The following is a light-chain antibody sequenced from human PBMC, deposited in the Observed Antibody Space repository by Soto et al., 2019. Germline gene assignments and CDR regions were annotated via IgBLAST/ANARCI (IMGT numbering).Light chain of an antibody. Sequence: DIQMTQSPSTLSASVGDRVTITCRASQTISSWVAWYQQKPGRAPKLLIYKASSLETGVPSRFSGSGSGTEFTLTISSLQPDDFAIYYCLQHSNYPLTFGQGTKVDIK. CDR3: LQHSNYPLT. CDR1: QTISSW. CDR2: KAS. J-gene: IGKJ1*01. V-gene: IGKV1-5*03.